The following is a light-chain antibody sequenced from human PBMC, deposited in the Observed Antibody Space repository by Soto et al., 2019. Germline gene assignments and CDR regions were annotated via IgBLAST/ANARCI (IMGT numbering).Light chain of an antibody. CDR3: QQYYTTPPYT. Sequence: DIVMTQSPDSLAVSLGERATINCKSRQSVLHSSNKKNYFARYQQKPGQPPKLLIYWASTRESGVPDRFSGSGSGTDFTLTISSLQAEDVAVYYCQQYYTTPPYTFGQGTKLEIK. V-gene: IGKV4-1*01. J-gene: IGKJ2*01. CDR2: WAS. CDR1: QSVLHSSNKKNY.